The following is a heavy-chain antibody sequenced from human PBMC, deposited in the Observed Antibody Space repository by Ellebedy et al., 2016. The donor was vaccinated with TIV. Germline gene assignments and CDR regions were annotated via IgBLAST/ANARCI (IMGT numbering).Heavy chain of an antibody. V-gene: IGHV3-23*01. Sequence: PGGSLRLSCAASGFTFSPYAMAWVRQAPGKGLEWVSGIVGSGAEKYADSVKVRVTISRDNSKRTVDLQMRSVRAEDTAVYFCAKDRTSGDGYWVFDNWGQGTLVSVSS. CDR1: GFTFSPYA. CDR2: IVGSGA. J-gene: IGHJ4*02. CDR3: AKDRTSGDGYWVFDN. D-gene: IGHD2-21*02.